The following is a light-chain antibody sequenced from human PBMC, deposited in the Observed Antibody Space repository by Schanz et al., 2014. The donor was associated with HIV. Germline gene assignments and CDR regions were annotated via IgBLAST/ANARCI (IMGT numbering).Light chain of an antibody. CDR1: NSNIGSYS. V-gene: IGLV1-44*01. CDR2: SSI. Sequence: QSVLTQPPSASGTPGQRVTISCYGANSNIGSYSVNWYQQVPGTAPKLLVHSSIHSPSGVPARFSGSKSGTSASLAISGLQSEDEAEYFCAVWDDSLNVVVFGGGTKLTVL. CDR3: AVWDDSLNVVV. J-gene: IGLJ2*01.